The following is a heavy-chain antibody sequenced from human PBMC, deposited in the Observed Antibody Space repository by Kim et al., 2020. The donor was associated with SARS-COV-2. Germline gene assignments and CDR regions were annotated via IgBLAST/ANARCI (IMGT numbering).Heavy chain of an antibody. Sequence: ASVKVSCKASGYTFPTYGFTWVRQAPGQGLEWVGWISAYTGTTNYAQSHQGRVTMTTDTSTGTAYMELRSLRSNDTAVYYCATGTSIAGRFASWGQGTLVPVSS. J-gene: IGHJ5*01. CDR1: GYTFPTYG. CDR3: ATGTSIAGRFAS. D-gene: IGHD6-6*01. CDR2: ISAYTGTT. V-gene: IGHV1-18*01.